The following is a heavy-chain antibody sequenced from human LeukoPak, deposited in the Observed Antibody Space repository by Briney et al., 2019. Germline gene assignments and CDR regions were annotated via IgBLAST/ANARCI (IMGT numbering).Heavy chain of an antibody. V-gene: IGHV4-39*01. CDR3: ARQELYCGGDCYSTGDDN. CDR1: GGSISSSSYY. Sequence: SETLSLTCTVSGGSISSSSYYWGWIRQPPGKGLEWIGSIYYSGSTYYNPSLKSRVTISVDTSKNQFSLKLSSVTAADTAVYYCARQELYCGGDCYSTGDDNWGQGTLVTVSS. CDR2: IYYSGST. J-gene: IGHJ4*02. D-gene: IGHD2-21*02.